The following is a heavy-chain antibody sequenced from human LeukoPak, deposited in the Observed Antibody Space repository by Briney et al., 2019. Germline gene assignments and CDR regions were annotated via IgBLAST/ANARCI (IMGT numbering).Heavy chain of an antibody. J-gene: IGHJ4*02. Sequence: GGSLRLSCAASGFTFSNYNMNWVRQAPGKGLEWVSYISSTSSTIYYADSVKGRFTISRDNAKNTLYLQMNSLRAEDTAVYYCAKEKGSSGWYGFDYWGQGTLVTVSS. CDR1: GFTFSNYN. CDR3: AKEKGSSGWYGFDY. V-gene: IGHV3-48*04. D-gene: IGHD6-19*01. CDR2: ISSTSSTI.